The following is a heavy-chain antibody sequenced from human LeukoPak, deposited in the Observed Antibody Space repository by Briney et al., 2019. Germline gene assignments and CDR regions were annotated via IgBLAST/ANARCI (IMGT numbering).Heavy chain of an antibody. V-gene: IGHV4-31*03. CDR3: VREAVRGGYEER. D-gene: IGHD5-12*01. CDR2: IYYSGSP. Sequence: PSETLSLTCSVSGGSINTGDYYWSWIRQHPGKGLEWIGYIYYSGSPYYNPSLKSRLTISVDTSKNQFSLKLSSVTAADTAVYYCVREAVRGGYEERWGQGTLVTVSS. CDR1: GGSINTGDYY. J-gene: IGHJ4*02.